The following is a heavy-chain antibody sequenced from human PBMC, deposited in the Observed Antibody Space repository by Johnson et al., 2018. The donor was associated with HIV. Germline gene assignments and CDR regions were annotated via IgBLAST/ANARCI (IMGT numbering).Heavy chain of an antibody. J-gene: IGHJ3*02. V-gene: IGHV3-23*01. CDR3: AKDRRAGVAGDAFDI. CDR1: GFAFDDYA. Sequence: VLLLESGGGVVRPGGSLRLSCAASGFAFDDYAMSWVRQAPGKGLEWVSAISGSGGSTYYADSVKGRFTISRDNSKNTLYLQMNSRRAEDTAVYYCAKDRRAGVAGDAFDIWGQGTMVTVSS. CDR2: ISGSGGST. D-gene: IGHD2-15*01.